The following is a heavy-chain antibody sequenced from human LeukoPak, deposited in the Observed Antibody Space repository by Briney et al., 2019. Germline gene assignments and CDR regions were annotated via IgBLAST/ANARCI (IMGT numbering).Heavy chain of an antibody. V-gene: IGHV3-66*02. CDR3: ARGDYAGYSDFDS. CDR2: IYSDGST. D-gene: IGHD4-23*01. CDR1: GFTVSTSY. Sequence: GGSLRLSCAASGFTVSTSYMSWVRQAPGKGLEWVSVIYSDGSTNYADSVKGRFTISRDNPKNTLSLQMKSLRPEDTAMYYCARGDYAGYSDFDSWGQGTLATVSS. J-gene: IGHJ4*02.